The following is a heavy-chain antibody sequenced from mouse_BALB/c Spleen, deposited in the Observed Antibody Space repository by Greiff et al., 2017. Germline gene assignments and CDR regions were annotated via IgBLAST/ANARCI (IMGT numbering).Heavy chain of an antibody. Sequence: QVQLQQPGAELVKPGASVKLSCKASGYTFTSYWMHWVKQRPGQGLEWIGEIDPSDSYTNYNQKFKGKATLTVDKSSSTAYMQLSSLTSEDSAVYYCARGRDGAMDCWGLGTSVTVSS. D-gene: IGHD3-3*01. CDR2: IDPSDSYT. CDR1: GYTFTSYW. J-gene: IGHJ4*01. V-gene: IGHV1-69*02. CDR3: ARGRDGAMDC.